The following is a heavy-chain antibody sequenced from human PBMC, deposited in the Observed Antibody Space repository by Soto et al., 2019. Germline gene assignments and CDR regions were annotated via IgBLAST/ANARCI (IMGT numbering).Heavy chain of an antibody. J-gene: IGHJ4*02. CDR1: GYTFTSYY. D-gene: IGHD2-15*01. V-gene: IGHV1-46*03. CDR2: INPSGGST. CDR3: AGDSLVVAAKLAFDY. Sequence: GASVKVSCKASGYTFTSYYMHWVRQAPGQGLEWMGIINPSGGSTSYAQKFQGRVTMTRDTSTSTVYMELSSLRSEDTAVYYCAGDSLVVAAKLAFDYWGQGTLVTVSS.